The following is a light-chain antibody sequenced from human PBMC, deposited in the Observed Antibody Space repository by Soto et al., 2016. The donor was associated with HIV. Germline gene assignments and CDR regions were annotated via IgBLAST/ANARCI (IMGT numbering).Light chain of an antibody. V-gene: IGKV1-39*01. J-gene: IGKJ2*01. CDR1: QNIGTR. Sequence: DIHLTQSPMSLSPFVRETVSITCRATQNIGTRLHWYQQKPGEAPKLLIYGATTLQSGVPARFTGSGSGASFTLNIRSVQPEDSATYFCQQSDTPPYTFGQGTKVQIK. CDR3: QQSDTPPYT. CDR2: GAT.